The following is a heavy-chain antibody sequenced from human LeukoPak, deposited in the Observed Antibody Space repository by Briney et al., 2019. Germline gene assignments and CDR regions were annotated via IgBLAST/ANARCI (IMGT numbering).Heavy chain of an antibody. Sequence: GGSLRLSCAASGFTFSSYAVSWVRQAPGKGLEWVSGISGSGGNTYYADSVKGRFTISRDNSKNTMYLQMNSLRAEDTAVYYCAKDPSLYSSSWGPHYFDYWGQGTLVTVSS. V-gene: IGHV3-23*01. CDR3: AKDPSLYSSSWGPHYFDY. CDR2: ISGSGGNT. D-gene: IGHD6-13*01. J-gene: IGHJ4*02. CDR1: GFTFSSYA.